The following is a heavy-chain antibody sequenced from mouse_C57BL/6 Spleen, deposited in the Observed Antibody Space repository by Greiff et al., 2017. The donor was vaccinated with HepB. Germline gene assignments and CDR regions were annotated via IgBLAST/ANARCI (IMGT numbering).Heavy chain of an antibody. J-gene: IGHJ4*01. Sequence: VQLQQSGPELVKPGASVKISCKASGYTFTDYYMNWVKQSHGKSLEWIGDINPNNGGTSYNQKFKGKATLTVDKSSSTAYMELRSLTSEDSAVYYCARFWDPYYYAMDYWGQGTSVTVSS. CDR1: GYTFTDYY. CDR3: ARFWDPYYYAMDY. D-gene: IGHD4-1*01. CDR2: INPNNGGT. V-gene: IGHV1-26*01.